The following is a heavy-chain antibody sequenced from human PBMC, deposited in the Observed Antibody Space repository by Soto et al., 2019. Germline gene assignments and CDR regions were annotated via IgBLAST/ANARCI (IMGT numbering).Heavy chain of an antibody. CDR3: SRLPFSPLATTSYYYVMDV. J-gene: IGHJ6*02. D-gene: IGHD5-12*01. CDR2: IFHTGVS. V-gene: IGHV4-4*02. Sequence: QMQLQQSGPGLVNPSGTLSLTCAVSGESVSVTNWWTWVRQSPGKGLEWIGEIFHTGVSNYNPSLKSRLTMSVDKSKNQFSLNLTSVPAADTAVYYCSRLPFSPLATTSYYYVMDVWGQGNTVSVS. CDR1: GESVSVTNW.